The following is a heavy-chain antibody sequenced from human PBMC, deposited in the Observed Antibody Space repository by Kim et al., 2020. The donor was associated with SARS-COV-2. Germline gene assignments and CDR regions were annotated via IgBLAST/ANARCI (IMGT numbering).Heavy chain of an antibody. D-gene: IGHD2-2*01. V-gene: IGHV4-39*01. Sequence: SETLSLTCTVSGGSISSSSYYWGWIRQPPGKGLEWIGSIYYSGSTYYNPSLKSRVTISVDTSKNQFSLKLSSVTAADTAVYYCARHGIVVVPAAPSAYYFDYWGQGTLVTVSS. CDR3: ARHGIVVVPAAPSAYYFDY. CDR1: GGSISSSSYY. J-gene: IGHJ4*02. CDR2: IYYSGST.